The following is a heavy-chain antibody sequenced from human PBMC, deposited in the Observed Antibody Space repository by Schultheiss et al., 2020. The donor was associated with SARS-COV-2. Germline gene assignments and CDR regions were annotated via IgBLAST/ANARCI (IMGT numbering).Heavy chain of an antibody. J-gene: IGHJ4*02. V-gene: IGHV3-30*03. CDR3: ARGHLWFREFDY. D-gene: IGHD3-10*01. CDR1: GFTFSSYG. CDR2: ISYDGSNK. Sequence: GGSLRLSCAASGFTFSSYGMHWVRQAPGKGLEWVAVISYDGSNKYYADSVKGRFTISRDNSKNTLYLQMNSLRAEDTAVYYCARGHLWFREFDYWGQGTLVTVSS.